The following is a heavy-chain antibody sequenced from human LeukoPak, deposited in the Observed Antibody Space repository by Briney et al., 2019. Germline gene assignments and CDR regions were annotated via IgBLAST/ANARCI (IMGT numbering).Heavy chain of an antibody. D-gene: IGHD6-19*01. CDR3: ARGDNSGWYFDY. CDR2: IYPGDSDT. CDR1: GYRFTSHW. J-gene: IGHJ4*02. Sequence: GESLKISCKASGYRFTSHWIGWVRQMPGKGLEWMGIIYPGDSDTRYSPSFQGQVTISADKSISTAYLQSSTLQAPDTAMYYCARGDNSGWYFDYWGQGTLVTVSS. V-gene: IGHV5-51*01.